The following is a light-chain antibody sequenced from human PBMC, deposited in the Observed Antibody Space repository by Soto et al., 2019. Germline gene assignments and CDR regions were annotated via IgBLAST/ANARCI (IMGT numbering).Light chain of an antibody. J-gene: IGKJ5*01. CDR3: QQRSNWPPIT. Sequence: EIVLAQSPVTLSLSPWERAALSCGASQSVSSYLAWYQQRPGQAPRLLIYDASNRATGIPARFSGSGSGTDFTLTIDNLEPEAFAVYYCQQRSNWPPITFGQGTRLEIK. V-gene: IGKV3-11*01. CDR2: DAS. CDR1: QSVSSY.